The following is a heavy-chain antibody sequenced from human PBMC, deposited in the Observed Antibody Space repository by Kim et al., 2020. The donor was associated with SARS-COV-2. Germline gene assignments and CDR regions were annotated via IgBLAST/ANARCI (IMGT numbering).Heavy chain of an antibody. J-gene: IGHJ4*02. V-gene: IGHV3-23*01. D-gene: IGHD3-22*01. CDR3: AKDQLRDYYDSSGWGYFDY. Sequence: GRFTISRDNSKNTLYLQMNSLRAEDTAVYYCAKDQLRDYYDSSGWGYFDYWGQGTLVTVSS.